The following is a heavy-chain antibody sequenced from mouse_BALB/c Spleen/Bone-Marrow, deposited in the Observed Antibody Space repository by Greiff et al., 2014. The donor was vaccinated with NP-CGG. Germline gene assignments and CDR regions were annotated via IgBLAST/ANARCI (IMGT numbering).Heavy chain of an antibody. Sequence: VQLQQSGPGLVEPSQSLSITCTASGFSLTGSGVNWVRQPPGKGLEWLGMIWGAASADYNSAPKSRRSITKDTSKSQVFLKMNSLQADDTARSDCARDGGNRAWFAYWGQGTLVTVSA. CDR3: ARDGGNRAWFAY. V-gene: IGHV2-6-7*01. CDR2: IWGAASA. D-gene: IGHD2-1*01. CDR1: GFSLTGSG. J-gene: IGHJ3*01.